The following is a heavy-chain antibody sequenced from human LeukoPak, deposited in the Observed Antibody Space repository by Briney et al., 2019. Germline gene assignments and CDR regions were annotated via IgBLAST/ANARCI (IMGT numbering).Heavy chain of an antibody. J-gene: IGHJ3*02. CDR3: ARGIEYGDYNEHAFDI. D-gene: IGHD4-17*01. CDR2: IGSNGRYK. CDR1: GFTFSSYG. Sequence: GGSLRLSCTASGFTFSSYGMHWVRQAPGEGLEWVATIGSNGRYKNSADSVKGRFTISRDDSQNALYLHMNSLRTDDTAVYYCARGIEYGDYNEHAFDIWGQGTMVTVSS. V-gene: IGHV3-33*01.